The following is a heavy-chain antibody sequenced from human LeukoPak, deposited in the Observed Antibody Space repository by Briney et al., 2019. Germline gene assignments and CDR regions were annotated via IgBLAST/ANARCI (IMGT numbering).Heavy chain of an antibody. D-gene: IGHD6-6*01. CDR1: GYTFTNYY. V-gene: IGHV1-46*01. J-gene: IGHJ3*02. CDR2: SNPSGGST. Sequence: ASVKVSCKASGYTFTNYYIHWLRQAPGQGREWMGISNPSGGSTSYAQKFQGRVTMTRDMSTSTVYMELSSLRSEDAAVYYCARGSGSSPIDAFDIWGQGTMVTVSS. CDR3: ARGSGSSPIDAFDI.